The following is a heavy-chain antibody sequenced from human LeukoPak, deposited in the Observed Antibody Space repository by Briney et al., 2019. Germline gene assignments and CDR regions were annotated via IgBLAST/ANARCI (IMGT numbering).Heavy chain of an antibody. D-gene: IGHD3-22*01. CDR3: AKDLSSGYYDAFDI. V-gene: IGHV3-23*01. J-gene: IGHJ3*02. Sequence: GGSLRLSCAASGFTSSSYVMSWVRQAPGPGLEWVSASSGSGSITYYADSVKGRFTISRDNSNNTLYLQMNSLRAEDTAVYYCAKDLSSGYYDAFDIWGQGTMVTVSS. CDR1: GFTSSSYV. CDR2: SSGSGSIT.